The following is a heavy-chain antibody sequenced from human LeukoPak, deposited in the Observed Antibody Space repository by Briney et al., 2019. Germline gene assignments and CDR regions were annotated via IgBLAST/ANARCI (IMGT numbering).Heavy chain of an antibody. CDR1: GYTFTSYG. CDR2: ISAYNGNT. CDR3: ARGIAAAGSAGYYFDY. J-gene: IGHJ4*02. Sequence: ASVKVSCKASGYTFTSYGISWVRQAPGQGLEWMGWISAYNGNTNYAQKLQGRVTMTTDTSTSTAYMELRSLRSDDTAVYYCARGIAAAGSAGYYFDYWGQGTLVTVSS. V-gene: IGHV1-18*01. D-gene: IGHD6-13*01.